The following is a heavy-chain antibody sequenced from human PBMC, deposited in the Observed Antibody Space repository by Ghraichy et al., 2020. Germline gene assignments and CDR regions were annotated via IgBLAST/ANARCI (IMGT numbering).Heavy chain of an antibody. CDR3: ASLNYYDSSTTFDY. Sequence: TLSLTCAVSGGSISSGGYSWSWIRQPPGKGLEWIGYIYHSGSTYYNPSLKSRVTISVDRSKNQFSLKLSSVTAADTAVYYCASLNYYDSSTTFDYWGQGTLVTVSS. J-gene: IGHJ4*02. V-gene: IGHV4-30-2*01. CDR1: GGSISSGGYS. D-gene: IGHD3-22*01. CDR2: IYHSGST.